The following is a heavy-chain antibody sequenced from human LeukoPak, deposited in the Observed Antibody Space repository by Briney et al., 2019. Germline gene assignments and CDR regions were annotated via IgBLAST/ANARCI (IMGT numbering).Heavy chain of an antibody. CDR2: LNSDGSST. CDR3: ARSGWYSAPFDY. V-gene: IGHV3-74*01. J-gene: IGHJ4*02. CDR1: GFTLSSYW. Sequence: GGSLRLSCAASGFTLSSYWMHWVRQAPGKGLVWVSRLNSDGSSTTYADSVKGRFTISRDNAKNTLYLQMNSLRAEDTAVYYCARSGWYSAPFDYWGQGTLVTVSS. D-gene: IGHD6-19*01.